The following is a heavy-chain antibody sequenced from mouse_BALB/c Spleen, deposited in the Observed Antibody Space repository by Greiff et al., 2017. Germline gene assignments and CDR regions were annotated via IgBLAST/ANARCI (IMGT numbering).Heavy chain of an antibody. J-gene: IGHJ2*01. CDR2: ISSGGST. Sequence: DVMLVESGGGLVKPGGSLKLSCAASGFTFSSYAMSWVRQTPEKRLEWVASISSGGSTYYPDSVKGRFTISRDNARNILYLQMSSLRSEDTAMYYCARGNRYDDLDYWGQGTTLTVSS. CDR1: GFTFSSYA. D-gene: IGHD2-14*01. V-gene: IGHV5-6-5*01. CDR3: ARGNRYDDLDY.